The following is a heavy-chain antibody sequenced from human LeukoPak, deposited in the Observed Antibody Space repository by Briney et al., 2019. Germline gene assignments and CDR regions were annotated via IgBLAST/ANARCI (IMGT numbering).Heavy chain of an antibody. CDR2: INPSGGST. V-gene: IGHV1-46*01. D-gene: IGHD3-22*01. J-gene: IGHJ4*02. CDR1: GYTFTSYY. Sequence: ASVKVSCKASGYTFTSYYMHWVRQAPGQGLEWMGIINPSGGSTSYAQKFQGRVTMTRDTSTSTVYMELSSLRSEDTAVYYCARGGFNYYDSCGYTFDYWGQGTLVTVSS. CDR3: ARGGFNYYDSCGYTFDY.